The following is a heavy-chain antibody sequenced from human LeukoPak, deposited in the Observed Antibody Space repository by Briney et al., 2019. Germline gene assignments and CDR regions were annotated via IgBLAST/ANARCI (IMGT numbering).Heavy chain of an antibody. J-gene: IGHJ6*03. CDR1: GYTFTSYY. Sequence: ASVKVSCKASGYTFTSYYMHWVRQAPGQGLEWMGIINPSGGSTSYAQKFQGRVTMTRDMSTSTVYMELSSLRSEDTAVYYCARDSTVVVVAASHYYYYYMDVWGKGTTVTVSS. V-gene: IGHV1-46*01. CDR2: INPSGGST. CDR3: ARDSTVVVVAASHYYYYYMDV. D-gene: IGHD2-15*01.